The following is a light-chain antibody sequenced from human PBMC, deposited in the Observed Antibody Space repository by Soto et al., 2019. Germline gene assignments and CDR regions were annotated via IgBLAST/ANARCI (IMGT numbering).Light chain of an antibody. Sequence: EIVLTQSPATLSLSPGERATLSCRASQSVSSDLAWYQQKPGQAPRLLIYDASNRATGIPARFSGSGSGTDFTLTISSLEAEDFAAYYCQQRSNWPPITFGQGTRLEIK. CDR1: QSVSSD. CDR3: QQRSNWPPIT. J-gene: IGKJ5*01. V-gene: IGKV3-11*01. CDR2: DAS.